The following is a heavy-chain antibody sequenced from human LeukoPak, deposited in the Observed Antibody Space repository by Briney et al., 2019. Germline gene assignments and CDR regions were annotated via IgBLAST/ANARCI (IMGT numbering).Heavy chain of an antibody. CDR2: IYTSGST. CDR1: GGSFSGYY. J-gene: IGHJ4*02. Sequence: SETLSLTCAVYGGSFSGYYWSWIRQPAGKGLEWIGRIYTSGSTNYNPSLKSRVTMSVDTSKNQFSLKLSSVTAADTALYYCARDSTGDRSFEYWGQGTLVTVSS. CDR3: ARDSTGDRSFEY. V-gene: IGHV4-4*07. D-gene: IGHD2-8*02.